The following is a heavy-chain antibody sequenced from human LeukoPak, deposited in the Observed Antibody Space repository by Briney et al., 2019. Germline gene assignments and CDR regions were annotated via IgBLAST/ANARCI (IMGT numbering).Heavy chain of an antibody. D-gene: IGHD3-9*01. Sequence: GGSLRLSCAASGFSFSSHPFNWVRQAPGKGLEWVSHISSNGNTEYYLDSVRVRFTMSRDNAKNLLFLQLDSLRAEDTAVYYCARDTLNGPFVTSLEYWGQGALVTVSS. CDR3: ARDTLNGPFVTSLEY. CDR2: ISSNGNTE. V-gene: IGHV3-48*03. CDR1: GFSFSSHP. J-gene: IGHJ4*02.